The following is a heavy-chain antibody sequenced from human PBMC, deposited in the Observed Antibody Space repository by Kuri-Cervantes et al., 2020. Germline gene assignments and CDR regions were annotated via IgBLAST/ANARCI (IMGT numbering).Heavy chain of an antibody. CDR2: ISYDGSNK. CDR3: ARGNLWAFDI. J-gene: IGHJ3*02. V-gene: IGHV3-30*03. D-gene: IGHD4-23*01. CDR1: GFTFSSYG. Sequence: GGSLRLSCAASGFTFSSYGMHWVRQAPGKGLEWVAVISYDGSNKYYADSVKGRFTISRDNSKNTLYLQMNSLRAEDTALYYCARGNLWAFDIWGQGTMVTVSS.